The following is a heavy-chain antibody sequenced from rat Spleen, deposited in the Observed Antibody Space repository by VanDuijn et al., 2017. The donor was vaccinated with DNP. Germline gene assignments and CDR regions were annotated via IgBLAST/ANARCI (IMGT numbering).Heavy chain of an antibody. CDR2: ISPSGGGT. Sequence: EVQLVESGGDLVRPGGSLKLSCAASGFTFSNYGMAWVRQAPTKGLEWVTSISPSGGGTYYRDTVKGRFIISRDNTKNTPYLQMNSLRSEDTATYYCTRTPHFDYYSNSIYGVDSWGQGVMVTVSS. D-gene: IGHD1-2*01. CDR1: GFTFSNYG. V-gene: IGHV5S13*01. J-gene: IGHJ2*01. CDR3: TRTPHFDYYSNSIYGVDS.